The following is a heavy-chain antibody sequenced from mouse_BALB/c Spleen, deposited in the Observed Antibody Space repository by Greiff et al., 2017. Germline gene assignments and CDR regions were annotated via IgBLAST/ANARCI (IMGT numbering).Heavy chain of an antibody. J-gene: IGHJ1*01. V-gene: IGHV5-4*02. CDR1: GFTFSDYY. Sequence: EVNLVESGGGLVKPGGSLKLSCAASGFTFSDYYMYWVRQTPEKRLEWVATISDGGSYTYYPDSVKGRFTISRDNANNNLYLQMSSLKSEYSAVYYCARGPYFDVWGAGTTVTVSS. CDR3: ARGPYFDV. CDR2: ISDGGSYT.